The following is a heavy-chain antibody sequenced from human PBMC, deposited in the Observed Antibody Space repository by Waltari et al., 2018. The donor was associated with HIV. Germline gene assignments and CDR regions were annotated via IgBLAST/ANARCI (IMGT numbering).Heavy chain of an antibody. V-gene: IGHV3-13*01. CDR2: IGTAGDT. D-gene: IGHD3-10*01. Sequence: EVQLVESGGGLVQPGGSLRLSCAASGFTFSSYDMHWVRQATGKGLEWVSAIGTAGDTYYPGSVKGRFTISRENAKNSLYLQMNSLRAGDTAVYYCARESSGSYGAFDIWGQGTMVTVSS. J-gene: IGHJ3*02. CDR3: ARESSGSYGAFDI. CDR1: GFTFSSYD.